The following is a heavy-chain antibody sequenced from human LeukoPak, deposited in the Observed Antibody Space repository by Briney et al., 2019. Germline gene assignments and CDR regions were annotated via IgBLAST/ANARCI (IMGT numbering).Heavy chain of an antibody. Sequence: GGSLRLSCAASGFTFSTYWMHWVRQAPGKGLVWVSRITSDGSSTSYADSVKGRFTISRVNAKNTLYLQMNSLRVEDTAVYYYARDGSLPDYWGQGTLVTVSS. CDR3: ARDGSLPDY. V-gene: IGHV3-74*01. CDR2: ITSDGSST. CDR1: GFTFSTYW. J-gene: IGHJ4*02.